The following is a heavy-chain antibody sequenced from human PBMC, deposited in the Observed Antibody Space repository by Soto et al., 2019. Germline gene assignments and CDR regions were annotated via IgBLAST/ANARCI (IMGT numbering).Heavy chain of an antibody. J-gene: IGHJ4*02. CDR3: ATLYMVRGVRTFDY. V-gene: IGHV4-31*03. CDR1: GGSISSGGYY. Sequence: QVQLQESGPGLVKPSQTLSLTCTVSGGSISSGGYYWSWIRQHPGKGLEWIGYIYYTGSTYYNPSLKSRVPISVDTSKNQFSRKLSSVTAADTAVYYCATLYMVRGVRTFDYWGQGTLVTVSS. D-gene: IGHD3-10*01. CDR2: IYYTGST.